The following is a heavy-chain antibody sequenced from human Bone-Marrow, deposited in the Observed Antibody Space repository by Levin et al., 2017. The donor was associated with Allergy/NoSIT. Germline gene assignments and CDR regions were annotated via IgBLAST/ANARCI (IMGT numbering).Heavy chain of an antibody. CDR2: MYPNSDNA. V-gene: IGHV1-8*01. Sequence: PGESLKISCQTSGYTFTSFDINWVRQATGQGLEWMGWMYPNSDNAGYAQKFQGRVTMTRNTSISTAYMELSSLRSEDTAIYYCARGELGSGYLFDYWGQGTLVTVSS. CDR1: GYTFTSFD. J-gene: IGHJ4*02. CDR3: ARGELGSGYLFDY. D-gene: IGHD5-12*01.